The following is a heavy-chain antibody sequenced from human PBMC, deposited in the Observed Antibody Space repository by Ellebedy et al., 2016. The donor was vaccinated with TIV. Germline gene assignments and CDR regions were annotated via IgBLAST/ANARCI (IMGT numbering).Heavy chain of an antibody. D-gene: IGHD3-3*01. Sequence: SETLSLXXAVYGGSLSSYYWSWIRQLPGKGLEWIGEINHSGSTNYNPPLKSRVAISLDTSKNQLSLKLTSKTAADTAVYLCARGRVSRDFWSGYSHNWFDPWGQGTLVTVSS. CDR3: ARGRVSRDFWSGYSHNWFDP. J-gene: IGHJ5*02. V-gene: IGHV4-34*01. CDR1: GGSLSSYY. CDR2: INHSGST.